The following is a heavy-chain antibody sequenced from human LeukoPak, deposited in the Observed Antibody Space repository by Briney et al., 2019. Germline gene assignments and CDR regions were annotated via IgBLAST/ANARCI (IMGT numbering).Heavy chain of an antibody. CDR1: GGTFSSYA. D-gene: IGHD6-13*01. Sequence: SVKVSCKASGGTFSSYAISWVRQAPGQGLEWMGRIIPILGMANYAQKFQGRVTITADKSTSTAYMELSSLRSEDTAVYYCARDTPDPVVAAAGTGDYWGQGTLVTVSS. CDR2: IIPILGMA. CDR3: ARDTPDPVVAAAGTGDY. V-gene: IGHV1-69*04. J-gene: IGHJ4*02.